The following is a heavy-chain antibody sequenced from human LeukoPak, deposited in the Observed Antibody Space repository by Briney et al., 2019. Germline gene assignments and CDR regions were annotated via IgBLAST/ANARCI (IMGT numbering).Heavy chain of an antibody. J-gene: IGHJ5*02. CDR2: IYYSGST. CDR1: GGSISSYY. V-gene: IGHV4-59*08. CDR3: ARGLGFNT. Sequence: PSETLSLTCTVSGGSISSYYWSWIRQPPGKGLEWIGYIYYSGSTNYSPSLKSRVTISVDTSKNQFSLKLSSVTAADTAVYYCARGLGFNTGGQETLSPSPQ.